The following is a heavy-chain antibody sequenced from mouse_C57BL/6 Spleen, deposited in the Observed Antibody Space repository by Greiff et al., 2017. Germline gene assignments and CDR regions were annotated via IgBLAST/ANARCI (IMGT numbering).Heavy chain of an antibody. CDR2: IDPADSYT. Sequence: QVQLQQPGAELVQPGASVKLSCKASGYTFTSYWMQWVKQRPGQGLEWIGDIDPADSYTNYNQKFKGKATLTVDTSSSTAYLQLSILTSEDSAVYYCARRSYYYGTNFDYWGQGTTLTVSS. V-gene: IGHV1-50*01. J-gene: IGHJ2*01. CDR3: ARRSYYYGTNFDY. CDR1: GYTFTSYW. D-gene: IGHD1-1*01.